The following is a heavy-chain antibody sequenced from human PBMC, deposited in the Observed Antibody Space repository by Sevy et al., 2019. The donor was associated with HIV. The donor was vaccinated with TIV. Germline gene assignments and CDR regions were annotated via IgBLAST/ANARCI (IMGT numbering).Heavy chain of an antibody. CDR1: GDSVSSNSAA. J-gene: IGHJ6*02. D-gene: IGHD2-15*01. Sequence: KQSQTLSLTCAISGDSVSSNSAAWKWIRQSPSRGLEWLGRTYYRSKWYNDYAVSVKSRITINPDTSKNQFSLQLNSVTPEDTAVYYCARDEIVVVVAATTGHYYGMDVWGQRTTVTVSS. V-gene: IGHV6-1*01. CDR2: TYYRSKWYN. CDR3: ARDEIVVVVAATTGHYYGMDV.